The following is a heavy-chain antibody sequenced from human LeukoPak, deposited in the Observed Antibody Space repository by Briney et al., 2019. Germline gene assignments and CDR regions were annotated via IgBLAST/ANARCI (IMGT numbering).Heavy chain of an antibody. CDR3: ARLSSGYSYALNFDY. V-gene: IGHV5-51*01. CDR2: IYPGDSDT. D-gene: IGHD5-18*01. Sequence: GESLKISCKGSGYSFTSYCIGWVRQMPGKGLEWMGIIYPGDSDTRYSPSFQGQVTISADKSISTAYLQWSSLKASDTAMYYCARLSSGYSYALNFDYWGQGTLVTVSS. J-gene: IGHJ4*02. CDR1: GYSFTSYC.